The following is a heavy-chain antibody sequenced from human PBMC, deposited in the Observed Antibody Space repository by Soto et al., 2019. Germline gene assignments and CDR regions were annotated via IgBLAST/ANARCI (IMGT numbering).Heavy chain of an antibody. D-gene: IGHD3-22*01. CDR3: AKEPPVVVITTRPEGWFDP. J-gene: IGHJ5*02. CDR1: GFTFSSYA. V-gene: IGHV3-23*01. Sequence: GGSLRLSCAASGFTFSSYAMSWVRQAPGKGLEWVSAISGSGGSTYYADSVKGRFTISRDNSKNTLYLQMNSLRAEDTAVYYCAKEPPVVVITTRPEGWFDPWGQGTLVTVYS. CDR2: ISGSGGST.